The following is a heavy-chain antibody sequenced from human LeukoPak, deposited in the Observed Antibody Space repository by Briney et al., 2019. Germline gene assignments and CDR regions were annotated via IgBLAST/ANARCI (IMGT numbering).Heavy chain of an antibody. D-gene: IGHD2-15*01. Sequence: GASVKVSCEASGYTFTSYAMHWVRQAPGQRLEWMGWINAGNGNTKYSQKFQGRVTITRDTSASTAYMELSSLRSEDTAVYYCARENIVVVVAAGRWFDPWGQGTLVTVSS. CDR1: GYTFTSYA. CDR3: ARENIVVVVAAGRWFDP. CDR2: INAGNGNT. V-gene: IGHV1-3*01. J-gene: IGHJ5*02.